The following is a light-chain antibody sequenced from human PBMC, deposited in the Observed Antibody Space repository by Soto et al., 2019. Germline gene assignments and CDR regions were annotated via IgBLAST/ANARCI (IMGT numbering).Light chain of an antibody. J-gene: IGKJ1*01. CDR3: QQYGTSPRT. CDR1: QSVSSSY. V-gene: IGKV3-20*01. CDR2: GTS. Sequence: EIVLTQSPGTLSLSPGESATLSYRASQSVSSSYLAWYQQKPGQAPTLLIYGTSSRATGIPDRFSGSGSGTDFTLTISRLEPEDFAVYYCQQYGTSPRTFGQGTKVDIK.